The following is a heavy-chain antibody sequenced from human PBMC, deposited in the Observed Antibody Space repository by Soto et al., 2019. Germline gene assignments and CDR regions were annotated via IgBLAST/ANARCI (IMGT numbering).Heavy chain of an antibody. D-gene: IGHD3-3*01. CDR1: GGTFSSYA. J-gene: IGHJ6*02. CDR2: IIPIFGTA. Sequence: GASVKVSCKASGGTFSSYAISWVRQAPGQGLEWMGGIIPIFGTANYAQKFQGRVTITADESTSTAYMELSSLRSEDTAVYYCARGGVVIHYYYYGMDVWGQGTKVTVSS. V-gene: IGHV1-69*13. CDR3: ARGGVVIHYYYYGMDV.